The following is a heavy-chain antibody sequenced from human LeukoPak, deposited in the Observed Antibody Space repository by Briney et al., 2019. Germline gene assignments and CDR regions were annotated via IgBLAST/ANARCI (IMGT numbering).Heavy chain of an antibody. J-gene: IGHJ3*02. CDR2: ISWNSGTI. CDR3: AKDQMARLLDALDI. CDR1: GFTFHEYA. D-gene: IGHD5-24*01. V-gene: IGHV3-9*03. Sequence: GGPLRLSCAASGFTFHEYAMHWVRHAPGKGLEWVSGISWNSGTIGYADSVKGRFTISIDNAKNSLYLQMNSLRAEDMAFYYCAKDQMARLLDALDIWGQGTMVTVSS.